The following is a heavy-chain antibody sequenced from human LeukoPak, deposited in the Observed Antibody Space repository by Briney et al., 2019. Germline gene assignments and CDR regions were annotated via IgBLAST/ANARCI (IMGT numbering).Heavy chain of an antibody. CDR1: GYTFTIYY. CDR3: AREGYSGSYRGFDP. J-gene: IGHJ5*02. CDR2: INPSGGST. Sequence: GASVKVSCKASGYTFTIYYMHWLRQAPGQGLEWMGLINPSGGSTSYAQKFQGRVTMTRDMSTSTVYMELSSLRSEDTAVYYCAREGYSGSYRGFDPWGQGTLVTVSS. D-gene: IGHD1-26*01. V-gene: IGHV1-46*01.